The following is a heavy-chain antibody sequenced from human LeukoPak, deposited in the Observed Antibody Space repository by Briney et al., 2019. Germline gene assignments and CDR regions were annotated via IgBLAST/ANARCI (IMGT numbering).Heavy chain of an antibody. J-gene: IGHJ4*02. CDR3: ARVRTGTSCYDY. D-gene: IGHD2-2*01. V-gene: IGHV4-31*03. CDR2: ISYNGDT. CDR1: GGSISSSESH. Sequence: SETLSLTCSVSGGSISSSESHWSWIRQHPGQGLGWIGYISYNGDTSYCPSLRSRVVISLDTSKNQFSLKLTSVTAADTAVYYCARVRTGTSCYDYWGQGTRVTVSS.